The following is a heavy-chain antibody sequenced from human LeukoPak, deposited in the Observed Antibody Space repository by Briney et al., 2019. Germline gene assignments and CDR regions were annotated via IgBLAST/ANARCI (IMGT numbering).Heavy chain of an antibody. CDR2: IIPILGIA. CDR1: GGTFSSYA. J-gene: IGHJ4*02. V-gene: IGHV1-69*04. Sequence: GASVKVSCKASGGTFSSYAISWVRQAPGQGLEWMGRIIPILGIANYAQKFQGGVTITADKSTSTAYMELSSLRSEDTAVYYCATWHYDSSGYYPTRDYWGQGTLVTVSS. D-gene: IGHD3-22*01. CDR3: ATWHYDSSGYYPTRDY.